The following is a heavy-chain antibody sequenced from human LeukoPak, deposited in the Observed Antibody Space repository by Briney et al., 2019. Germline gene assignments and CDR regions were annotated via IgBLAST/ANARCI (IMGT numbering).Heavy chain of an antibody. CDR3: AKGLRFLEWPDYFDY. D-gene: IGHD3-3*01. CDR2: ISGSGGST. CDR1: GFTFSSYA. Sequence: GGSLRLSCAASGFTFSSYAMSWVRQAPGKGLEWVSAISGSGGSTYYADSVKGRFTISRDNSKNTLYLQMNSLRAEDTAVYYCAKGLRFLEWPDYFDYWGQGTLVTVSS. J-gene: IGHJ4*02. V-gene: IGHV3-23*01.